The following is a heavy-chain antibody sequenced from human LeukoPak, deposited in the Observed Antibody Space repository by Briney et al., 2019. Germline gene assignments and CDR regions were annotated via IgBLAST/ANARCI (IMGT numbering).Heavy chain of an antibody. CDR1: GYTFTDYY. D-gene: IGHD2-21*02. Sequence: ASVKVSCKASGYTFTDYYMHWLRQPPGQGLEWMGWINANSGGTIYAQKFQGRVTLTRDTSISTAYMELTTLTSDDTAVYFCARDGVGTYGYWGQGTLVTVSS. CDR3: ARDGVGTYGY. V-gene: IGHV1-2*02. CDR2: INANSGGT. J-gene: IGHJ4*02.